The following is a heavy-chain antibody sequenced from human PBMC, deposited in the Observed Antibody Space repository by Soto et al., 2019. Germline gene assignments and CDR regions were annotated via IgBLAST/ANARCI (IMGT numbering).Heavy chain of an antibody. CDR2: ISGSGGST. Sequence: GGSLRLSCAASGFTFSSYVMSWVRQAPGKGLEWVSGISGSGGSTYYADSVKGRFTISRDNSKNTLYLQMNSLRAEDTAVYYCAKDEAGTPSTYGMDVWGQGTTVTVSS. CDR1: GFTFSSYV. V-gene: IGHV3-23*01. D-gene: IGHD1-7*01. CDR3: AKDEAGTPSTYGMDV. J-gene: IGHJ6*02.